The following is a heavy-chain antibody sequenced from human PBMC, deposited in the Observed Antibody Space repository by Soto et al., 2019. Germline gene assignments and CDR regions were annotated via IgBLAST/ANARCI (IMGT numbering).Heavy chain of an antibody. CDR1: GGSISSYY. D-gene: IGHD3-22*01. Sequence: SETLSLTCTVSGGSISSYYWSWIRQPAGKGLEWIGRIYTSGSTNYNPSLKSRVTMSVDTSKNQFSLKLSSVTAADTAVYYCARDLGDLGYYYDSSGYGLGYWGKGTLVTVS. J-gene: IGHJ4*02. V-gene: IGHV4-4*07. CDR2: IYTSGST. CDR3: ARDLGDLGYYYDSSGYGLGY.